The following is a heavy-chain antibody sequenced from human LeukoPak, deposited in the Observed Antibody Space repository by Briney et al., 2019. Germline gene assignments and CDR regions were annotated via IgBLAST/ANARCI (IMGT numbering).Heavy chain of an antibody. CDR1: GGSIGSYY. D-gene: IGHD6-19*01. CDR2: ISTSGST. V-gene: IGHV4-4*07. J-gene: IGHJ3*02. Sequence: PSETLSLTCTVSGGSIGSYYWSWIRQPAGKGLESIGHISTSGSTNYNPSLKSRVTMSVDTSKNQFSLKLSSVTAADTAVYYCARVRRGAGAGNAYDIWGQGKRITVTS. CDR3: ARVRRGAGAGNAYDI.